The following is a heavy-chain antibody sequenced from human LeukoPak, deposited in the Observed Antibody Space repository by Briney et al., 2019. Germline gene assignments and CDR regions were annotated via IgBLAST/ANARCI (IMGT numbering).Heavy chain of an antibody. J-gene: IGHJ3*01. CDR1: GFTFNSYP. CDR2: ISDSGGST. Sequence: PGGSLRLSCAASGFTFNSYPMDWVRQAPGKGLEWVSAISDSGGSTYYADSVKGRFTISRDNSKNSLYLQMNSLRAEDTAIYYCIRHISGRSPFHVWGQGTMVTVSS. V-gene: IGHV3-23*01. CDR3: IRHISGRSPFHV. D-gene: IGHD6-19*01.